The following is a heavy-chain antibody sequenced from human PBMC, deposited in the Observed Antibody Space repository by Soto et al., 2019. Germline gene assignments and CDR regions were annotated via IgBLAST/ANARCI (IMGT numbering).Heavy chain of an antibody. CDR3: SLRMLASWFGFQDACEV. D-gene: IGHD3-16*01. Sequence: QITLKESGPTLVKPTQTLTLTCTFSGFSFSTSGVGVGWIRQPPGKALAWLALISWDDDKRYNPSLKSRLTITKDASKNQVVLTTTNMDPVDTGTYYCSLRMLASWFGFQDACEVWGPGTMVIVSS. V-gene: IGHV2-5*02. CDR1: GFSFSTSGVG. J-gene: IGHJ3*01. CDR2: ISWDDDK.